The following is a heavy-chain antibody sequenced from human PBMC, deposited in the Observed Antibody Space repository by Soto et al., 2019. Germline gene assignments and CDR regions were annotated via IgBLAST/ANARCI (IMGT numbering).Heavy chain of an antibody. CDR1: GDSISRGYH. CDR2: IYPSGTT. CDR3: AREYCSSTSCTYYFDY. D-gene: IGHD2-2*01. V-gene: IGHV4-38-2*02. J-gene: IGHJ4*02. Sequence: SETLSLTCAVSGDSISRGYHWAWIRQPPGKGLEWVASIYPSGTTYYNPSLTSRVTISVDIFKNQFSLKLSSVTAADTAVYYCAREYCSSTSCTYYFDYWGQGTLVTVSS.